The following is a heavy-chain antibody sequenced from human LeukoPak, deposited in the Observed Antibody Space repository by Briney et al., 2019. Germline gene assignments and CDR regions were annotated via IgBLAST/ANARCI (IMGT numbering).Heavy chain of an antibody. CDR3: ARDSHSPDYYYYYMDV. J-gene: IGHJ6*03. CDR2: IIPIFGTA. D-gene: IGHD5-18*01. Sequence: GASVKVSCKASGYTFTSYAISWVRQAPGQGLEWMGGIIPIFGTANYAQKFQGRVTITADRSTSTAYMELSSLRSEDTAVYYCARDSHSPDYYYYYMDVWGKGTTVTVSS. V-gene: IGHV1-69*06. CDR1: GYTFTSYA.